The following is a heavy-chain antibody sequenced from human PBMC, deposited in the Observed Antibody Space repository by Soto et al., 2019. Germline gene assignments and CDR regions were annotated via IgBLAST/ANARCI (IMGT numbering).Heavy chain of an antibody. CDR2: ISAYDDNT. Sequence: ASVKVACKASGYTFTSYGISWVRQDPGQGLEWLGWISAYDDNTKYAQTLQGRVSMSTDTSTNTAYMELRSLRSDDTAMYYCARGGYYDSSGSRNYHYYGMNVWGQGTTVTVSS. CDR3: ARGGYYDSSGSRNYHYYGMNV. V-gene: IGHV1-18*01. CDR1: GYTFTSYG. J-gene: IGHJ6*02. D-gene: IGHD3-22*01.